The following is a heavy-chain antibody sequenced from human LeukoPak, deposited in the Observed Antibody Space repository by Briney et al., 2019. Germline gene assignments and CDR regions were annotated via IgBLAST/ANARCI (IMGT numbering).Heavy chain of an antibody. J-gene: IGHJ5*02. CDR1: GGSFSGYY. Sequence: PSETLSLTCAVYGGSFSGYYWSWIRQPPGKGLEWIGEINHSGSTNYNPSLKSRVTISVDTSKNQFSLKLSSVTAADTAVYYCAARGATAIRWFDPWGQGTLVTVSS. V-gene: IGHV4-34*01. CDR2: INHSGST. D-gene: IGHD2-21*02. CDR3: AARGATAIRWFDP.